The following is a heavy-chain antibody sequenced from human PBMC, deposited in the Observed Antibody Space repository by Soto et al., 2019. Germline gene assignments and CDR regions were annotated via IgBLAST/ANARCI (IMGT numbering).Heavy chain of an antibody. V-gene: IGHV3-7*05. CDR1: GFPLGPYG. D-gene: IGHD6-19*01. J-gene: IGHJ5*02. CDR3: AGGSGWESGT. CDR2: IEEDGGEK. Sequence: EVQLVESGGAWVQLGGSWGPSVAARGFPLGPYGLPGVRQAPGKGLEWVANIEEDGGEKNYLESVRGRFTISRDNAKKSLYLEMNSLRTDDTAVYYCAGGSGWESGTWGQGTLVTVSS.